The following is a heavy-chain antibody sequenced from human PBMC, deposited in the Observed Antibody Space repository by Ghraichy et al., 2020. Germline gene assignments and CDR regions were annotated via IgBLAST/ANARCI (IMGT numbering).Heavy chain of an antibody. Sequence: SETLSLTCTVSGGSIRGNNYYWGWIRQPPGKGLEWIGSIYYSGTTYYSPSLKTRVTISVDSSKTQFSLKLSSVTAADTAVYYCARQVEMATIGWFDPWGQGTLVTVSS. V-gene: IGHV4-39*01. D-gene: IGHD5-24*01. CDR2: IYYSGTT. J-gene: IGHJ5*02. CDR3: ARQVEMATIGWFDP. CDR1: GGSIRGNNYY.